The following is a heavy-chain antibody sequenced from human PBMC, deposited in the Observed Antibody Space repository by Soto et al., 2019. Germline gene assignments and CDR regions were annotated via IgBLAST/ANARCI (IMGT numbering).Heavy chain of an antibody. D-gene: IGHD6-13*01. Sequence: EVQLLESGGGLVQPGGSLRLSCAASGFTFSSYAMSWVRQAPGKGLEWVSAISGSGGSTYYADSVKGRFTIARDNSKNTLYLQMNSLRAEDTAVYYCAKYSSSWFYYFDYWGQGTLVTVSS. CDR1: GFTFSSYA. J-gene: IGHJ4*02. V-gene: IGHV3-23*01. CDR2: ISGSGGST. CDR3: AKYSSSWFYYFDY.